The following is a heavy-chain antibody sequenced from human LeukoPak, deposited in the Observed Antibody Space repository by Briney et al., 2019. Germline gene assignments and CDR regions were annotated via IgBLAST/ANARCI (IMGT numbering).Heavy chain of an antibody. D-gene: IGHD3-10*01. CDR2: INPNSGDT. CDR3: ASHGSGSYYNSRWFDP. CDR1: GYTFTDYY. Sequence: ASVKVSCKASGYTFTDYYMHWVRQAPGQGLEWMGWINPNSGDTNYAQKFQGRVTMTRDTSISTAYMELSSLRSEDTAVYYCASHGSGSYYNSRWFDPWGQGTLVTVSS. V-gene: IGHV1-2*02. J-gene: IGHJ5*02.